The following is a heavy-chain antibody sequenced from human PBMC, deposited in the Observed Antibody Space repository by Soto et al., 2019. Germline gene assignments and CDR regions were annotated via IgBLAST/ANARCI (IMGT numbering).Heavy chain of an antibody. CDR3: AKDRHYDSSGYYYFDY. CDR1: GFTFSSYA. D-gene: IGHD3-22*01. CDR2: IRSSGGST. J-gene: IGHJ4*02. Sequence: GGSLRLSCAASGFTFSSYAMSWVRQAPGKGLEWVSAIRSSGGSTYYADSVKGRFTISRDNSKNTLYLQMNSLRAEDAAVYYCAKDRHYDSSGYYYFDYWGQGTLVTVSS. V-gene: IGHV3-23*01.